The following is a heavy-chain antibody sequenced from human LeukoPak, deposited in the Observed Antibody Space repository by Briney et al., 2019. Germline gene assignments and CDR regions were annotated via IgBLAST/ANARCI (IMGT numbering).Heavy chain of an antibody. CDR3: VRDEYRDV. Sequence: SETLSLTCTVSGASINRDYWAWIRQPAGRGLEWIGRIHPSGITHQNPSLRGRVTMSIDASKNQFSLNLSSVTAADTAVYYCVRDEYRDVWGKGTTVTVSS. CDR1: GASINRDY. D-gene: IGHD2/OR15-2a*01. V-gene: IGHV4-4*07. J-gene: IGHJ6*04. CDR2: IHPSGIT.